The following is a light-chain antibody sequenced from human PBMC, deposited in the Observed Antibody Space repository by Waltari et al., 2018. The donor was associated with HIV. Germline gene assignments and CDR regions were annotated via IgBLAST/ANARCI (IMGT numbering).Light chain of an antibody. CDR3: QQAISFPFT. CDR1: QGIGTY. V-gene: IGKV1-12*02. J-gene: IGKJ3*01. CDR2: SAS. Sequence: DVQMTQSPSSVSASVGDSVTITCRASQGIGTYLAWYQQKPGKAPKLLISSASTLESGVPSRFSGSGSGTDFTLTINSLQPEDFTTYYCQQAISFPFTFGPGTKVDIK.